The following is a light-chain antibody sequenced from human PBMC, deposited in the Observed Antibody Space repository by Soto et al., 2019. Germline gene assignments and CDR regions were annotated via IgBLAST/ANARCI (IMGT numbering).Light chain of an antibody. J-gene: IGKJ1*01. Sequence: IVLTQSPGTLSLSPGERATLSCRASQTVTSNYLAWHQQKPGQAPRLLIYGASTRAPGFPARFSGSGSGTDFTLTISSLQSEDFAVYYCQQYNNWPWTFGQGTKVDIK. CDR1: QTVTSN. CDR3: QQYNNWPWT. V-gene: IGKV3-15*01. CDR2: GAS.